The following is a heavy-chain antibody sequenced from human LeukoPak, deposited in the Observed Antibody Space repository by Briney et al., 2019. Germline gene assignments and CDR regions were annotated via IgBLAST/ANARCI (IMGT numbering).Heavy chain of an antibody. J-gene: IGHJ4*02. CDR1: GFTFDDYG. V-gene: IGHV3-20*04. CDR3: ARGGYGGNPSDY. CDR2: INWNGGST. Sequence: GGSLRLSCAAPGFTFDDYGMSWVRQAPGKGLEWVSGINWNGGSTGYADSVKGRFTISRDNAKNSLYLQMNSLRAEDTALYYCARGGYGGNPSDYWGQGTLVTVSS. D-gene: IGHD4-23*01.